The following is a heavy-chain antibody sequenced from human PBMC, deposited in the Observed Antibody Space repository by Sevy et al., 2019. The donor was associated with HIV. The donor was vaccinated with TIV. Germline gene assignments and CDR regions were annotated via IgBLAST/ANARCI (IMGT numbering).Heavy chain of an antibody. Sequence: GGSLSLSFEASGFMFSSFPIGGFRRAPGRGLGGVSVVSGSGAGTYYADSVKGRFTISRDNSKNTLYLQMSSLRVEDTAVYYCAKNPAVGSYYYMDVWGKGTTVTVSS. CDR2: VSGSGAGT. CDR3: AKNPAVGSYYYMDV. J-gene: IGHJ6*03. D-gene: IGHD1-26*01. CDR1: GFMFSSFP. V-gene: IGHV3-23*01.